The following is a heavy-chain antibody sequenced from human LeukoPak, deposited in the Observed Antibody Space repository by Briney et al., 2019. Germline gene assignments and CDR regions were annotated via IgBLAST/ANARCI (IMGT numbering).Heavy chain of an antibody. Sequence: ASVKVSCKASGYTFTSYGISWVRQAPGQGLEWMGWISAYNGNTNYAQKLQGRVTMTTDTSTSTAYMELRSLRSDDTAVYYCARDFFPLVATTPMFYWGQGTLVTVSS. CDR2: ISAYNGNT. CDR1: GYTFTSYG. D-gene: IGHD5-12*01. CDR3: ARDFFPLVATTPMFY. V-gene: IGHV1-18*01. J-gene: IGHJ4*02.